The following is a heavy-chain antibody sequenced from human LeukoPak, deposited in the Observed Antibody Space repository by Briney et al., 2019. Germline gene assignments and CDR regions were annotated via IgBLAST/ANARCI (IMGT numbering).Heavy chain of an antibody. CDR2: IRYDGSNK. Sequence: PGGSLRLSCAATGFTFSSYGMHWVRQAPGRGLEWVAFIRYDGSNKYYADSVKGRFTISRDNSKNTLYLQMNSLRAEDTAVYYCAKAYSDYDTSGYRYYFDYWGQGTLVTVSS. CDR1: GFTFSSYG. J-gene: IGHJ4*02. CDR3: AKAYSDYDTSGYRYYFDY. V-gene: IGHV3-30*02. D-gene: IGHD3-22*01.